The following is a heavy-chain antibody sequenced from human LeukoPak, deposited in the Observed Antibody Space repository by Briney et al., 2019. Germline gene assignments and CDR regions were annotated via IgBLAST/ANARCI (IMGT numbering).Heavy chain of an antibody. CDR3: ARGQATGDLDY. D-gene: IGHD1-26*01. J-gene: IGHJ4*02. CDR2: IGTAGDT. CDR1: GFTFNSYD. V-gene: IGHV3-13*01. Sequence: GGSLRLSCAASGFTFNSYDMHWVRQATGKGLEWVSAIGTAGDTYYPGSVKGRFTISRENAKNSLYLQMNSLRAGDTAVYYCARGQATGDLDYWGQGTLVTVSS.